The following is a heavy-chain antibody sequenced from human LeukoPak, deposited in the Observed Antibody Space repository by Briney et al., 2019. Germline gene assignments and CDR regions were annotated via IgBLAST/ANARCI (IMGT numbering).Heavy chain of an antibody. CDR1: GFTVSNHY. Sequence: GGSLRLSCAASGFTVSNHYMTWVRQAAGKGLEWVSIIYGDGATHYADSVKGRFIISRDNSKNTLDLQMHSLRVEDTDVYYWAKGGGSSRRYAPWWVDPWGQGTLVTVSS. J-gene: IGHJ5*02. CDR2: IYGDGAT. D-gene: IGHD2-15*01. CDR3: AKGGGSSRRYAPWWVDP. V-gene: IGHV3-66*01.